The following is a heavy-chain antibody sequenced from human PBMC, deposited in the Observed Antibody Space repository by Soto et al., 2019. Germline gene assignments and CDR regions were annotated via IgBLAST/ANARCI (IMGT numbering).Heavy chain of an antibody. V-gene: IGHV3-23*01. J-gene: IGHJ4*01. CDR2: VTGDGVTT. D-gene: IGHD3-16*02. CDR3: AKRLSYYFDS. Sequence: EVQLLESGGALLQPGGSLRLSCAASGLTFSNYAMSWVRQAPGKGLEWVSTVTGDGVTTSYADSVKGRFTISRDNSKNTLYRQMSGLRADDTAVYYCAKRLSYYFDSWGHGTLVTVSS. CDR1: GLTFSNYA.